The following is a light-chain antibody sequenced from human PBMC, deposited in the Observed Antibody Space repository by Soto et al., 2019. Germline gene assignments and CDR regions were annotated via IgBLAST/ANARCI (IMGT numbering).Light chain of an antibody. CDR3: QQSYSTLRYT. CDR1: QSISSY. Sequence: DLPMTQSPSSLSASVGDRVTITCRASQSISSYLNWYQQKPGKAPKLLIYAASSLQSGVPSRFSGSASGTDFTLTISSLQPEDFATYYCQQSYSTLRYTFGQGPKLEIK. J-gene: IGKJ2*01. CDR2: AAS. V-gene: IGKV1-39*01.